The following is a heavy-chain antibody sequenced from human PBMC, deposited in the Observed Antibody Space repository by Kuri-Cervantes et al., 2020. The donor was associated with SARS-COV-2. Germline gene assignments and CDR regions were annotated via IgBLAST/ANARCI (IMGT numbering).Heavy chain of an antibody. CDR2: IRYNGSNK. V-gene: IGHV3-33*08. D-gene: IGHD3-9*01. CDR3: ARARGFRYFAWLLYEWYYFDY. Sequence: SLIIYCAASGFSFSSYIMNWVRQAQGKGLEWVAFIRYNGSNKNYADSVKGRFTISRDNSKNSLYLQLNSLRAEDTAVYYCARARGFRYFAWLLYEWYYFDYWGRGNLVNVSS. J-gene: IGHJ4*01. CDR1: GFSFSSYI.